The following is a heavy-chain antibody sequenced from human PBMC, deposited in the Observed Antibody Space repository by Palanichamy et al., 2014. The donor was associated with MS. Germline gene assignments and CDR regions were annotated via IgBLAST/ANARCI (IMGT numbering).Heavy chain of an antibody. CDR2: ISSSSNYI. CDR1: GFTFSNYS. CDR3: SRDPSRDSGMDV. J-gene: IGHJ6*02. V-gene: IGHV3-21*01. Sequence: EVQLVDSGGGLVKPGGSLRVSCAASGFTFSNYSMNWVRQAPGKGLEWVSSISSSSNYIYYADSVKGRFTISRDNAKNSLYLQMNSLRAEDTAVYYCSRDPSRDSGMDVWGQGTTVTVSS.